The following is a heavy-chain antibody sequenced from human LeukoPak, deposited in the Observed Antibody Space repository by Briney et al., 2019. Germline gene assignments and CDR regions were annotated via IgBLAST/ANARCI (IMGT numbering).Heavy chain of an antibody. V-gene: IGHV4-39*07. J-gene: IGHJ6*02. CDR3: ARDQSMVRGTNYYGMDV. CDR2: IYYSGST. CDR1: GGSISSSSYY. D-gene: IGHD3-10*01. Sequence: SETLSLTCTVSGGSISSSSYYRGWIRQPPGKGLEWIGSIYYSGSTYYNPSLKSRVTISVDTSKNQFSLKLSSVTAADTAVYYCARDQSMVRGTNYYGMDVWGQGTTVTVSS.